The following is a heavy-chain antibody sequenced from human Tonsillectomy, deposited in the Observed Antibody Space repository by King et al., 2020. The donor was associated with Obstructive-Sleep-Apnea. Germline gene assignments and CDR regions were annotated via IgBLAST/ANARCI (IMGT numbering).Heavy chain of an antibody. CDR1: GFTFSSYW. CDR3: ARPTVTLEY. Sequence: VQLVESGGALVQPGGSLRLSCAASGFTFSSYWMHWVRQAPGKGLVWVSRINPDGSVAIYADSVKGRFTISRDNANNTLYLQMNDLRPGDTARYYCARPTVTLEYWGQGSQVTVSS. V-gene: IGHV3-74*01. D-gene: IGHD4-17*01. CDR2: INPDGSVA. J-gene: IGHJ4*02.